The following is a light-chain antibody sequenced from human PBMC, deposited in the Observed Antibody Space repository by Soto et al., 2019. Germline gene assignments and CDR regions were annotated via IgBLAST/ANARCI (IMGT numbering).Light chain of an antibody. Sequence: IVMTQSPATLSLSPGERATLSCRASQSLGTNLGWYQQKPGQAPRLLIYGASTRGTAIPARFSGSGSGTEFTVSIASVQSEDFAVYYCQHYADWPLTFGGGTKVEIK. V-gene: IGKV3-15*01. CDR2: GAS. CDR1: QSLGTN. J-gene: IGKJ4*01. CDR3: QHYADWPLT.